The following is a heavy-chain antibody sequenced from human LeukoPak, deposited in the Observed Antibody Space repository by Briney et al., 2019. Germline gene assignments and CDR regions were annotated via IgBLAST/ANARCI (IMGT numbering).Heavy chain of an antibody. J-gene: IGHJ6*03. V-gene: IGHV3-23*01. D-gene: IGHD6-13*01. CDR3: ATGGSSWYNYYYYYMDV. Sequence: GGTLRLSCAASGFTFSSYGMSWVRQAPGKGLEWVSAISGSGGSTYYADSVKGRFTISRDNSKNTLYLQMNSLRAEDTAVYYCATGGSSWYNYYYYYMDVWGKGTTVTVSS. CDR2: ISGSGGST. CDR1: GFTFSSYG.